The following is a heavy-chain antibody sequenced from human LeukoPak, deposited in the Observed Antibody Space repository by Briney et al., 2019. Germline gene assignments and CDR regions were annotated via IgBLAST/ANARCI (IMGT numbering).Heavy chain of an antibody. J-gene: IGHJ4*02. V-gene: IGHV3-23*01. D-gene: IGHD3-22*01. Sequence: GGSLRLSCAASGFTFSGYGMTWVRQAPRKGLEWVSTFGRGGKTYYADSLKGRFIISRDNSVNTLYLQMNSLRAEDTAVYYCAKRDSSGHHYFDYWGQGILVTVSS. CDR3: AKRDSSGHHYFDY. CDR2: FGRGGKT. CDR1: GFTFSGYG.